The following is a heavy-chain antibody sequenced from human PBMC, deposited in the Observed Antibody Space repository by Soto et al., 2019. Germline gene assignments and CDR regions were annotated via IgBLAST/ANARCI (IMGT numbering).Heavy chain of an antibody. CDR2: INPNSGGT. Sequence: QVQLVQSGAEVKKPGASVKVSCKASGYTFTGYYMHWVRQAPGQGLEWMGWINPNSGGTNYAQKFQGWVTMXXDXSXXTAYMELSRLRSDDTAVYYCARDRVDRYYYYGMDVWGQGTTVTVSS. CDR1: GYTFTGYY. CDR3: ARDRVDRYYYYGMDV. J-gene: IGHJ6*02. V-gene: IGHV1-2*04. D-gene: IGHD3-9*01.